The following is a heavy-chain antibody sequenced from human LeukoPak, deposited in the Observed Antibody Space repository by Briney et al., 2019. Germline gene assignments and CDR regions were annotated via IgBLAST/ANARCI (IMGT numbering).Heavy chain of an antibody. Sequence: PSETLSLTCTVSGGSTSYNYWSWIRQPPGKGLEWIGYIYYSGSTDYNPSLKSRVTMSVDTSKNMFSLKLRSVTAADTAVYYCTRRDYDHWYFDQWGQGTLVTVSS. CDR2: IYYSGST. V-gene: IGHV4-59*08. CDR3: TRRDYDHWYFDQ. J-gene: IGHJ4*02. D-gene: IGHD3-16*01. CDR1: GGSTSYNY.